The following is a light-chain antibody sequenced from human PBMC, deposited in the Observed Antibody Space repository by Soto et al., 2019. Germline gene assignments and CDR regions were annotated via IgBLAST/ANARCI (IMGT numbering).Light chain of an antibody. CDR2: KTS. CDR1: RNINKW. CDR3: QQYNTWYT. J-gene: IGKJ2*01. Sequence: DIQMTQSPSTLSASVGDRVTITCRASRNINKWLAWYQRKPGKAPNLLIYKTSSLESGVPSRFSGGGSGTEYTLTISSLQPDDFATYYCQQYNTWYTFGQGTRLELK. V-gene: IGKV1-5*03.